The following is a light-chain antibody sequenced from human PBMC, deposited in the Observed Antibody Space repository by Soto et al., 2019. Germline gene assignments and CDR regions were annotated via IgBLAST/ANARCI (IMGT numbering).Light chain of an antibody. CDR1: QSISSW. Sequence: DIQMTQSPSTLSASVGDRVTITCRASQSISSWLAWYQKKQGKAPKLLIYKASSLESGVPSRFSGSGSGTEFTVTISRLQPDDFATYYCQKYNSLYTFGQGTKLEIK. J-gene: IGKJ2*01. CDR3: QKYNSLYT. CDR2: KAS. V-gene: IGKV1-5*03.